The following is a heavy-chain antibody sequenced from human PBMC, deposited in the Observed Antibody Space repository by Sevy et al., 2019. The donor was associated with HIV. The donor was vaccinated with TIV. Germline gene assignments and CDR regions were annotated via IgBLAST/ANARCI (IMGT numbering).Heavy chain of an antibody. D-gene: IGHD3-22*01. CDR1: GYTLTQFS. V-gene: IGHV1-24*01. CDR3: ATTKDYYDSSGYPFDY. J-gene: IGHJ4*02. CDR2: FDPEDGDPEDGKT. Sequence: ASVKDSCKVSGYTLTQFSMHWVRQAPGKGLEWMTTFDPEDGDPEDGKTIYAQKFLGRVTMTEDTSTDTAYMELSSLRSDDTAVYYCATTKDYYDSSGYPFDYWGQGTLVTVSS.